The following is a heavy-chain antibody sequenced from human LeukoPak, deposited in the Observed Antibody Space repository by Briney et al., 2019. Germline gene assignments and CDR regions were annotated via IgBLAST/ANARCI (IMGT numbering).Heavy chain of an antibody. J-gene: IGHJ3*02. V-gene: IGHV3-48*03. CDR2: ISSSGSTI. Sequence: TGGSLRLSCAASGFTFSSYEMNWVRQAPGKGLEWVSYISSSGSTIYYADSVKGRFTISRDNAKNSLYLQMNSLRAEDTAVYYCARDRDTAMATDAFDIWGQGTMVTVSS. CDR1: GFTFSSYE. CDR3: ARDRDTAMATDAFDI. D-gene: IGHD5-18*01.